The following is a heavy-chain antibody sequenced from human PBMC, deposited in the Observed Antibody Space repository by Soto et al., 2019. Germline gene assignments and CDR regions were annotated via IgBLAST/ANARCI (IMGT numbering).Heavy chain of an antibody. Sequence: ASVKVSCKASGYTFTSYAMHWVRQAPGQRLEWMGWINAGNGNTKYSQKFQGRVTITRDTSASTAYMELSSLRSEDTAVYYCARAGPYDFWSGYYFDYWGQGTLVTVSS. V-gene: IGHV1-3*01. CDR2: INAGNGNT. CDR3: ARAGPYDFWSGYYFDY. D-gene: IGHD3-3*01. J-gene: IGHJ4*02. CDR1: GYTFTSYA.